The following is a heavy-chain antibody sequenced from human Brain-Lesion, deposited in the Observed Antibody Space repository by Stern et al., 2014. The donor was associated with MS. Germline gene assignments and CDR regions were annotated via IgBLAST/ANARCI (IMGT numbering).Heavy chain of an antibody. V-gene: IGHV4-39*01. CDR1: GGSISSSSYY. D-gene: IGHD3-22*01. CDR2: IYYSGST. Sequence: VQLVESGPGLVKPSETLSLTCTVSGGSISSSSYYWGWIRQPPGKGLEWIGSIYYSGSTYYNPSLKSRLTISVDTSPNQVSLKLSSVTAADTAVYYCARGTYYYDSDWGQGTLVTVSS. CDR3: ARGTYYYDSD. J-gene: IGHJ4*02.